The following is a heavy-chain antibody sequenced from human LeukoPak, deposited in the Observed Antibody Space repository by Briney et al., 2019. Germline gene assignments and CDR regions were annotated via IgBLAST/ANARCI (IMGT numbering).Heavy chain of an antibody. V-gene: IGHV5-51*01. J-gene: IGHJ4*02. CDR3: ARGSLASSGGTFFDY. Sequence: GESLKISCKSSGYSFTSYWIGWVLQMPGKGLEWMGIIYPGDSYTQYSPSFQGQVTISADKSISTADLQWSRLKASDTAMYYCARGSLASSGGTFFDYWGQGTLVTVSS. CDR1: GYSFTSYW. CDR2: IYPGDSYT. D-gene: IGHD2-15*01.